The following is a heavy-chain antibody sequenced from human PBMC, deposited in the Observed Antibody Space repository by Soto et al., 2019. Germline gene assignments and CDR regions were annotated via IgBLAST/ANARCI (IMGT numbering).Heavy chain of an antibody. J-gene: IGHJ4*02. V-gene: IGHV4-59*01. CDR1: DGSIRGYY. CDR2: FHYSGIS. CDR3: ARGASNWQYFDY. D-gene: IGHD4-4*01. Sequence: PSETLSLTCTVSDGSIRGYYWSWIRQPPGKGLEWIGYFHYSGISNYNSSLKSRVTMSLDTSKNQFSLKLSSESAADTAIYYCARGASNWQYFDYWGQGALVTVSS.